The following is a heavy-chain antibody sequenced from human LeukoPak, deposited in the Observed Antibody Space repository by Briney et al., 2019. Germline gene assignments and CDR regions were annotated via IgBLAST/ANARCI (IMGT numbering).Heavy chain of an antibody. D-gene: IGHD1-26*01. CDR2: INPSGGST. V-gene: IGHV1-46*01. CDR1: GYTFTNFY. Sequence: ASVKVSCTASGYTFTNFYMSWVRQAPGQGLQWMGIINPSGGSTSYAQKFQGRVTITRDTSTSTVFMELGSLRSEDTAMYYCVRATREPDYWGQGTLVTVSS. CDR3: VRATREPDY. J-gene: IGHJ4*02.